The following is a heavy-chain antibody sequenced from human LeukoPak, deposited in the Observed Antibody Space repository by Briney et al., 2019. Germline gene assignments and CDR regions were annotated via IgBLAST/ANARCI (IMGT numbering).Heavy chain of an antibody. CDR1: GFTFSSYG. D-gene: IGHD3-22*01. CDR3: SKEVYYDSSGCGFDY. Sequence: GRSLRLSCAASGFTFSSYGMHWVRQAPGKGLEWVAVIWYDGSNKYYADSVKGRFTISRDNSKNTLYLQMNSLRAEDTAVYYCSKEVYYDSSGCGFDYWGQGTLVTVSS. V-gene: IGHV3-33*06. CDR2: IWYDGSNK. J-gene: IGHJ4*02.